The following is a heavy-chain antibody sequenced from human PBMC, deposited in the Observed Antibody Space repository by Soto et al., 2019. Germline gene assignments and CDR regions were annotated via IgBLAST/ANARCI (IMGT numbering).Heavy chain of an antibody. D-gene: IGHD3-10*01. CDR2: MYKTGET. J-gene: IGHJ6*02. CDR3: MKAHESGDFLGMSV. Sequence: PSETLSLTCTVSGGSVSTGRKYWGWVRHPPGKALEFIGYMYKTGETLLNSSLKSRVTLSMETSKNQFSLTLSSVTAADTAVYFCMKAHESGDFLGMSVWGPGTTVTVSS. V-gene: IGHV4-61*01. CDR1: GGSVSTGRKY.